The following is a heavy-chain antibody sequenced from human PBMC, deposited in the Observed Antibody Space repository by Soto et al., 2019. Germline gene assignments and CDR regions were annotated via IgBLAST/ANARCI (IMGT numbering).Heavy chain of an antibody. CDR1: GFTFSSYA. CDR3: AKGSSGWYDAFDI. V-gene: IGHV3-23*01. CDR2: ISGSGGST. J-gene: IGHJ3*02. Sequence: EVQLLESGGGLVQPGGSLRLSCAASGFTFSSYAMSWVRQAPGKGLEWVSAISGSGGSTYYADSVKGRFTISRDNSKNTLYLQMNGLRAEDTAVYYCAKGSSGWYDAFDIWGQGTMVTVSS. D-gene: IGHD6-19*01.